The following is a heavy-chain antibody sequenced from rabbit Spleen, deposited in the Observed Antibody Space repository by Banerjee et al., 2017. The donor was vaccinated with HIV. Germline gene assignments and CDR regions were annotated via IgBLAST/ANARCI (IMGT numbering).Heavy chain of an antibody. V-gene: IGHV1S45*01. J-gene: IGHJ4*01. CDR1: GVSLNDKDV. D-gene: IGHD1-1*01. CDR3: ARDLVGVIGWNCYL. Sequence: EQLEESGGGLVKPEGSLTLTCKASGVSLNDKDVMCWVRQAPGKGLEWIACINAATAKPVYATWAKGRFTISRASSTTVTLRMTSLTAADTATYFCARDLVGVIGWNCYLWGPGTLVTVS. CDR2: INAATAKP.